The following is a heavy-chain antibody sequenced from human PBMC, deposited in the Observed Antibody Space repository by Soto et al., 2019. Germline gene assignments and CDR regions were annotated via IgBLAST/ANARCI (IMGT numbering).Heavy chain of an antibody. CDR2: INPNSGGT. J-gene: IGHJ6*02. CDR1: GYTFTGYY. D-gene: IGHD1-20*01. Sequence: QVQLVQSGAEVKKPGASVKVSCKASGYTFTGYYMHWVRQATGQGLEWMGWINPNSGGTNYAQKFQGWVTMTRDTSISTAHMELSRLRSDDTAVYYCARDLGITGTTPYYYGMDVWGQGTTVTVSS. CDR3: ARDLGITGTTPYYYGMDV. V-gene: IGHV1-2*04.